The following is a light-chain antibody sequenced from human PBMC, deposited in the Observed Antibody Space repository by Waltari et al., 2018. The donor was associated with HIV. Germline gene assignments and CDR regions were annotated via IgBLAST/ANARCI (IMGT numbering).Light chain of an antibody. CDR3: QQYNSHSYA. Sequence: DVQMTQSPSTLSAGVGDKVTITCRASQIINNWLAWYQQKPGKPPKLLIYKTSYLESCVPSRFSGSGSGAVFTLMIDGLQPDDFATYYCQQYNSHSYAFGQGTKVDVK. CDR2: KTS. J-gene: IGKJ2*01. CDR1: QIINNW. V-gene: IGKV1-5*03.